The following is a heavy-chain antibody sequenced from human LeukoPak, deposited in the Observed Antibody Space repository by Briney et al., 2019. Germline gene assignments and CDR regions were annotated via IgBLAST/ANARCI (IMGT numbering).Heavy chain of an antibody. Sequence: GGSLRLSCAASGFTFSSYGMHWVRQAPGKGLEWVAFIRYDGSNKFYTDSVKGRFTISRGNSKNPLYLQMNSLRAEDTAVYYCAKDLYGSGSYQIRLFDYWGQGTLVTVSS. CDR2: IRYDGSNK. D-gene: IGHD3-10*01. CDR3: AKDLYGSGSYQIRLFDY. J-gene: IGHJ4*02. V-gene: IGHV3-30*02. CDR1: GFTFSSYG.